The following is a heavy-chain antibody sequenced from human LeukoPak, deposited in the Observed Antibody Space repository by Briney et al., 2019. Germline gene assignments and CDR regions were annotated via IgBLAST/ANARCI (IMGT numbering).Heavy chain of an antibody. V-gene: IGHV3-7*01. CDR1: GLTFTDYW. D-gene: IGHD6-13*01. Sequence: GGSLRLSCAVSGLTFTDYWMNWVRQAPGNGLEWVASIRQDGGEKYYVDSVKGRFIIFRDNTKNSLYLQMNVLRAEDTAVYYCARDGTAPGLYFDLWGQGTLVTVSS. CDR2: IRQDGGEK. J-gene: IGHJ4*01. CDR3: ARDGTAPGLYFDL.